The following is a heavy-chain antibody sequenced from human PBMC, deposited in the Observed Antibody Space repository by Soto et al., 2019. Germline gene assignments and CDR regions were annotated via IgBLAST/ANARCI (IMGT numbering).Heavy chain of an antibody. V-gene: IGHV3-66*01. CDR3: FFWIPPFDY. J-gene: IGHJ4*02. Sequence: GGSLRLSCAASGFTVSNNQVSWVRQAPGKGLEWVSLIYTGGSTYYADSVKGRFTISRDISKNTLYLQMSNLRAEDTAIYYCFFWIPPFDYWGQGTLVTVSS. CDR2: IYTGGST. CDR1: GFTVSNNQ. D-gene: IGHD3-3*01.